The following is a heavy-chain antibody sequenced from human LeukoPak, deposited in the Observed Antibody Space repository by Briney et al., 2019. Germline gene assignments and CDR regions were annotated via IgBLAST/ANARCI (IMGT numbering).Heavy chain of an antibody. D-gene: IGHD3-16*01. CDR3: VRSLGPAPGWSFDH. CDR1: GASVGASVSDYY. CDR2: ISITGSP. Sequence: SETLSLTCSVSGASVGASVSDYYWTWVRQPAGKGLEWIGRISITGSPDYNPSLQGRAALSVDTSKNEFYLTLRSVPAADTAIYFCVRSLGPAPGWSFDHWGRGTLITVSS. J-gene: IGHJ2*01. V-gene: IGHV4-4*07.